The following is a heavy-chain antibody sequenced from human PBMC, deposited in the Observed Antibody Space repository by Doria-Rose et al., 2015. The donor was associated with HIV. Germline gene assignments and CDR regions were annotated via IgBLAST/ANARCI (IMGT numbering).Heavy chain of an antibody. CDR1: GGSFSGYY. D-gene: IGHD2-2*01. CDR2: MSPSGGT. Sequence: QVQLQQWGAGLLKPSETLSLTCAVYGGSFSGYYWTWIRQPPGKGLEWTGEMSPSGGTDYNPSLRSRVTISLDTSQYQVSLNLTSVTAADTALYFCARRGSMSSPPTYWGQGTMVTVSS. J-gene: IGHJ4*02. CDR3: ARRGSMSSPPTY. V-gene: IGHV4-34*01.